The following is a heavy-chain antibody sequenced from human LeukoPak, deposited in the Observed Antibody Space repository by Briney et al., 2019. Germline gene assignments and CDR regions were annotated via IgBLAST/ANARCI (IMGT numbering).Heavy chain of an antibody. Sequence: ASVKVSCKASGYTFTGYYMHWVRQAPGQGLEWMGWINPNSGGTNYAQKFQGRVTMTRDTSISTAYMELSRLRSDDTAVYYSAVELFGFNWLDPWGQGTLVTVSS. CDR3: AVELFGFNWLDP. D-gene: IGHD3-10*02. J-gene: IGHJ5*02. V-gene: IGHV1-2*02. CDR1: GYTFTGYY. CDR2: INPNSGGT.